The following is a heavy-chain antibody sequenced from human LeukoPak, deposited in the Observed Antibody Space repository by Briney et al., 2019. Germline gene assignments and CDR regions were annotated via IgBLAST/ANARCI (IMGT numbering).Heavy chain of an antibody. CDR2: INPSGGST. V-gene: IGHV1-46*03. CDR3: ARPLNIGRGGGAFDI. CDR1: GYTFTSYY. Sequence: ASVKVSCKASGYTFTSYYMHWVRQAPGQGLEWMGIINPSGGSTSYAQKFQGRVTMTRDTSTSTVYMELSSLRSEDTAVYYRARPLNIGRGGGAFDIWGQGTMVTVSS. J-gene: IGHJ3*02. D-gene: IGHD2/OR15-2a*01.